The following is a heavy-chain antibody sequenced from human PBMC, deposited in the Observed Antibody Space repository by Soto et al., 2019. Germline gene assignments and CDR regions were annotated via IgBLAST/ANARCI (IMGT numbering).Heavy chain of an antibody. Sequence: GASVKVSCKASGYTFTSYYMHWVRQAPGQGLEWMGIINPSGGSTSYAQKFQGRVTMTRDTSTSTVYMELSSLRSEDTAVYYCARDLRGVVVVAAIQYAFDIWGQGTMVTVSS. CDR2: INPSGGST. J-gene: IGHJ3*02. CDR1: GYTFTSYY. CDR3: ARDLRGVVVVAAIQYAFDI. D-gene: IGHD2-15*01. V-gene: IGHV1-46*01.